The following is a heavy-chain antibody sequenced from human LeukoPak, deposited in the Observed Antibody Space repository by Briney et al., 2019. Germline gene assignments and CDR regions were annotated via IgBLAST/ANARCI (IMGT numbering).Heavy chain of an antibody. CDR1: GVSISNYY. V-gene: IGHV4-4*07. Sequence: SETLSLTCTVSGVSISNYYWSWIRQPAGKGLEWIGRISASGNTNYNPSLKSRVTMSVDTSMNLFALKLSSVTAADTAVYYCARQGVATAIDYWGQGTLVTVSS. CDR2: ISASGNT. D-gene: IGHD2-21*02. CDR3: ARQGVATAIDY. J-gene: IGHJ4*02.